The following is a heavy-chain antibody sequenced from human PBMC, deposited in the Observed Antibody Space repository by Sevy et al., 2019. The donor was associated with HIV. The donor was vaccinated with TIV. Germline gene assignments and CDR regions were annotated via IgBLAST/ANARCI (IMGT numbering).Heavy chain of an antibody. V-gene: IGHV3-49*03. Sequence: GGSLRLSCATSGFTFGDYAMSWFRQAPGKGLEWVAFIGTKGYGGTTEYAASGKGRCTMSRSDSKSIAYLQMNRLKSEDTAVYYCSRDVREITIFGVARDAFDIWGQGTMVTVSS. D-gene: IGHD3-3*01. CDR2: IGTKGYGGTT. J-gene: IGHJ3*02. CDR1: GFTFGDYA. CDR3: SRDVREITIFGVARDAFDI.